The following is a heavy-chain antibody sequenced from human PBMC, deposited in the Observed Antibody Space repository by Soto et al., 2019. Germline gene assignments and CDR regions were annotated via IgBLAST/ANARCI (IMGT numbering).Heavy chain of an antibody. J-gene: IGHJ4*02. Sequence: QVQLQESGPGLVKPSETLSLTCAVSGDSISTNNWWSWVRQPPGKGLEWIGEIYHSGSTNYIPSLKSRVPISADRSKNQLSLRLNSVTAADTAVYFCARDTHWGLGDWGQGTLVIVSS. CDR3: ARDTHWGLGD. D-gene: IGHD7-27*01. CDR2: IYHSGST. CDR1: GDSISTNNW. V-gene: IGHV4-4*02.